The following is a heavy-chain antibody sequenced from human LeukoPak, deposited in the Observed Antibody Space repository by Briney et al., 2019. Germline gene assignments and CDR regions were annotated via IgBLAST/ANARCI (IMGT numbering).Heavy chain of an antibody. D-gene: IGHD5-12*01. Sequence: LSQTLSLTCTVSGGSISSGGYYWSWIRQHPGKGLEWIGYIYYSGSTYYNPSLKSRVTISVDTSKNQFSLKLSSVTAADTAVYYCAREAGRYGGYGKSACFDYWGQGTLVTVSS. CDR3: AREAGRYGGYGKSACFDY. V-gene: IGHV4-31*03. CDR1: GGSISSGGYY. CDR2: IYYSGST. J-gene: IGHJ4*02.